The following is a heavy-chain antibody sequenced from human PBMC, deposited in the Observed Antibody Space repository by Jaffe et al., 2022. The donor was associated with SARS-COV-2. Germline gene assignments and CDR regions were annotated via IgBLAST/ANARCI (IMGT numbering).Heavy chain of an antibody. D-gene: IGHD2-15*01. Sequence: QVQLVESGGGVVQPGRSLRLSCAASGFTFSSYGMHWVRQAPGKGLEWVAVIWYDGSNKYYADSVKGRFTISRDNSKNTLYLQMNSLRAEDTAVYYCARDWGLRLGSYAFDIWGQGTMVTVSS. V-gene: IGHV3-33*01. CDR3: ARDWGLRLGSYAFDI. CDR2: IWYDGSNK. J-gene: IGHJ3*02. CDR1: GFTFSSYG.